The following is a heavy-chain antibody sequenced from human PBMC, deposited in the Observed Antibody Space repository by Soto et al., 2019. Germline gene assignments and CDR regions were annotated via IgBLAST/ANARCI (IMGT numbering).Heavy chain of an antibody. D-gene: IGHD6-13*01. Sequence: GESLKISCKGSGYSFTSYWISWVRQMPGKGLGWMGRIDPSDSYTNYSPSFQGHVTISADKSISTAYLQWSSLKASDTAMYYCARTGYSSSWYVGAYYYYGMDVWGQGTTVTVS. CDR3: ARTGYSSSWYVGAYYYYGMDV. CDR2: IDPSDSYT. V-gene: IGHV5-10-1*01. J-gene: IGHJ6*02. CDR1: GYSFTSYW.